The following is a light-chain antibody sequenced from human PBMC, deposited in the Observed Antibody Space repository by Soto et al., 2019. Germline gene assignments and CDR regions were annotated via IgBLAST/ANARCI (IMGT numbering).Light chain of an antibody. V-gene: IGKV3-11*01. J-gene: IGKJ5*01. CDR3: QHRSKWPPG. CDR1: QSVGTF. Sequence: EVVLTQSPATLSLSPGDRATLSCRASQSVGTFLGWYQQKPGQVPRLLIYDTSKRATGIPARFSGSGSGTDFFLTISSLAPEDVAVYYCQHRSKWPPGFGQGIRLEIX. CDR2: DTS.